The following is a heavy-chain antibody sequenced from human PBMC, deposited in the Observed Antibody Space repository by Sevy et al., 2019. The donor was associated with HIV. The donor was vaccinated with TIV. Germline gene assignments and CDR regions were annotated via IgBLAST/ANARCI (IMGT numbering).Heavy chain of an antibody. Sequence: TLSLTCTVSGGSISSSSYYWGWIRQPPGKGLEWIGSIYYSGSTYYNPSLKSRVTISVDTSKNQFSLKLSSVTAADTAVYYCARHRRRGRASPFDYWGQRTLVTVSS. V-gene: IGHV4-39*01. CDR1: GGSISSSSYY. D-gene: IGHD3-16*01. CDR3: ARHRRRGRASPFDY. CDR2: IYYSGST. J-gene: IGHJ4*02.